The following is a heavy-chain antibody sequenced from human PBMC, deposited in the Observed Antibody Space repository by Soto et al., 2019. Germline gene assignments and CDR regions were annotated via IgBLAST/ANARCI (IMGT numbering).Heavy chain of an antibody. J-gene: IGHJ3*01. V-gene: IGHV3-23*01. CDR1: GFTLRTYA. Sequence: EVQLLESGGGLVQPGGSLRLSCAASGFTLRTYAMIWVRQAPVKGLEWVSTISSSGGTTYYADSVKGRFTISRDNSKNTLYLQMDSLRAEDTAVYFCAKDPPKGPGDAFDFWGQGTMVTVS. CDR3: AKDPPKGPGDAFDF. CDR2: ISSSGGTT.